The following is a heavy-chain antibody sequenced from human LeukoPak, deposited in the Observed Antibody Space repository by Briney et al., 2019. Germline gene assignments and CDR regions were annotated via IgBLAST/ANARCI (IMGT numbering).Heavy chain of an antibody. Sequence: GGSLRLSCAASGFTFSSYWMSWVHQAPGKGLEWVSAISGSGGSTYYADSVKGRFTISRDNSKNTLYLQMNSLRAEDTAVYYCAKGPGFRIYGFFDYWGQGTLVTVSS. V-gene: IGHV3-23*01. J-gene: IGHJ4*02. D-gene: IGHD3-16*01. CDR3: AKGPGFRIYGFFDY. CDR1: GFTFSSYW. CDR2: ISGSGGST.